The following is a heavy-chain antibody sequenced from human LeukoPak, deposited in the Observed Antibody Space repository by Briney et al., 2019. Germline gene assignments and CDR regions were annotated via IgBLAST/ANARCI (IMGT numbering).Heavy chain of an antibody. D-gene: IGHD2-15*01. Sequence: GESLEISGQGSGYSFTSYWIGGVGQMPGKGLEWMGIIYAGDSDTRYSPSCQGQVTISADKSTSTAYLQWSSLKASDTAMYYCARLYIVDNWFDPWGQGTLVTVSS. V-gene: IGHV5-51*01. CDR2: IYAGDSDT. CDR3: ARLYIVDNWFDP. CDR1: GYSFTSYW. J-gene: IGHJ5*02.